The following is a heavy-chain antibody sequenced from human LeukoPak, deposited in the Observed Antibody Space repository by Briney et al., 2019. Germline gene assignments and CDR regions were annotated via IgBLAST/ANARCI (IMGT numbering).Heavy chain of an antibody. J-gene: IGHJ4*02. D-gene: IGHD3-16*01. V-gene: IGHV3-23*01. CDR2: ISGGGGST. CDR3: AIGGGLLWMGEFPRFFDS. CDR1: GFTFSSYA. Sequence: GRSLRLSCAASGFTFSSYAMSWVRQDPGKGLEWISTISGGGGSTWYTDSVKGRFTISRDSSKNTLYLQMNSLRADDTAVYYCAIGGGLLWMGEFPRFFDSWGQGALVTVSS.